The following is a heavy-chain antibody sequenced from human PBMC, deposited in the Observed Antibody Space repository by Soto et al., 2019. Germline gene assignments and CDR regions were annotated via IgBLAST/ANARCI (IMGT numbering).Heavy chain of an antibody. V-gene: IGHV4-59*01. CDR1: GGSMNNYI. J-gene: IGHJ5*02. Sequence: QVQLQESGPGLVKPSETLSLTCTVSGGSMNNYIWNWIRQPPAKGLEWIGHIYSSGSTKYNPSLESRVTISLDTSKNQFSLKLISMASADTAIYFCARRAVAVSTIREDNWLDPWGQGTLVTVSS. D-gene: IGHD2-21*02. CDR2: IYSSGST. CDR3: ARRAVAVSTIREDNWLDP.